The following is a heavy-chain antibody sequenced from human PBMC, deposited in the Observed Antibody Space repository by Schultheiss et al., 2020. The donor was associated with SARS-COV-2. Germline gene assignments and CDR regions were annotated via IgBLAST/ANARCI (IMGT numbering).Heavy chain of an antibody. D-gene: IGHD6-19*01. Sequence: GESLKISCVASGFSLSRHGMHWVRQAPGKGLEWVAVISNDGKYKFYADSVMGRFTISRDTSKNTLYLQMNSLGAEDTAMYYCARDLTVSGLDFRGQGTLVTVSS. J-gene: IGHJ4*02. V-gene: IGHV3-30*03. CDR1: GFSLSRHG. CDR2: ISNDGKYK. CDR3: ARDLTVSGLDF.